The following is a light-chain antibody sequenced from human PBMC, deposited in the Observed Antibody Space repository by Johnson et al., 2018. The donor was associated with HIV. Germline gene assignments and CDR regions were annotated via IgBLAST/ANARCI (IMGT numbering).Light chain of an antibody. CDR1: SSNIGNNY. Sequence: QSVLTQPPSVSAAPGQKVTISCSGSSSNIGNNYVSWYQQLPGTAPKLLIYDNNKRPSGIPDRFSGSKSGTSATLGITGLQTGDEADYYCGTWDSRLSAHNYVVGAGTKVAVL. CDR2: DNN. V-gene: IGLV1-51*01. CDR3: GTWDSRLSAHNYV. J-gene: IGLJ1*01.